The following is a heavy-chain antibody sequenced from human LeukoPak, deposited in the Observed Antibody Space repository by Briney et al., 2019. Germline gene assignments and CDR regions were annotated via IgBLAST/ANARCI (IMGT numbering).Heavy chain of an antibody. CDR2: ISSSSSYI. V-gene: IGHV3-21*04. D-gene: IGHD5-24*01. CDR1: GFTFSSYS. CDR3: ARGRGVAGAFDT. Sequence: GGSLRLSCAASGFTFSSYSMNWVRQAPGKGLEWVSSISSSSSYIYYADSVKGRFTISRDNAKNSLYLQMNSLRAEDTAVYYCARGRGVAGAFDTWGQGTMVIVSS. J-gene: IGHJ3*02.